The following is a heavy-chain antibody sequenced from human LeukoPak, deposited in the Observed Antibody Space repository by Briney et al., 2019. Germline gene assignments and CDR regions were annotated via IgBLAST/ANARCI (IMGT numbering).Heavy chain of an antibody. J-gene: IGHJ4*02. V-gene: IGHV4-59*01. D-gene: IGHD6-19*01. CDR1: GGSISSYY. CDR2: IYYSGST. Sequence: SETLSLTCTVSGGSISSYYWSWIRQPPGKGLEWIGYIYYSGSTNYNPSLKSRVTISVDTSKNQFSLKLSSVTAADTAVYYCTRGSGWYYYWGQGTLSPSPQ. CDR3: TRGSGWYYY.